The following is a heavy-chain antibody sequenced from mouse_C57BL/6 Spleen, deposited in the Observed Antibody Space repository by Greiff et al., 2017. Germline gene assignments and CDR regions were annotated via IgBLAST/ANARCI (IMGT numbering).Heavy chain of an antibody. J-gene: IGHJ2*01. CDR1: GFTFSDYG. D-gene: IGHD2-1*01. V-gene: IGHV5-17*01. CDR2: ISSGSSTI. CDR3: ARPYGNRVL. Sequence: EVKLVESGGGLVKPGGSLKLSCAASGFTFSDYGMHWVRQAPENGLEWVAYISSGSSTIYYADTVKGRFTISRDNAKTTLFLQMTSLRSEDTAMYYCARPYGNRVLWGQGTTLTVSS.